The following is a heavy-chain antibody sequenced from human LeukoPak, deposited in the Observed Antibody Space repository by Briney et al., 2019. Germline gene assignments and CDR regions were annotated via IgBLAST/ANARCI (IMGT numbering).Heavy chain of an antibody. V-gene: IGHV3-23*01. CDR1: GFSFSTYG. CDR3: ARTRVVVVPAARSYYYMDV. D-gene: IGHD2-2*01. J-gene: IGHJ6*03. CDR2: ISGGGST. Sequence: GGSLRLSCAASGFSFSTYGMNWVRQAPGKGLEWVSGISGGGSTYYADSVKGRFTISRDNSKSTLYLQMNSLRAEDTAVYYCARTRVVVVPAARSYYYMDVWGKGTTVTISS.